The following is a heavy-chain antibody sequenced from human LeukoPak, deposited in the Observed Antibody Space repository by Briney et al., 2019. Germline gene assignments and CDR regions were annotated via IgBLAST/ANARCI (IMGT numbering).Heavy chain of an antibody. D-gene: IGHD3-10*01. V-gene: IGHV1-69-2*01. J-gene: IGHJ4*02. CDR1: GYPFIDYY. CDR3: ARDHEERGPYLDL. Sequence: GASVTVSRKGPGYPFIDYYIHWLQQPPAKGLEWMERIDPADGETTYAKNFQGRVTLTADTSTYTIYMELNSLTLADRAVYFCARDHEERGPYLDLWGQGTQVIVSS. CDR2: IDPADGET.